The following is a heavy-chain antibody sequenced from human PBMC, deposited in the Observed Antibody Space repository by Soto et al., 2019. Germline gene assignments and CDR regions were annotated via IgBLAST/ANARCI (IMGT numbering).Heavy chain of an antibody. CDR2: IYYSGST. Sequence: SETLSLTCTVSGGSVSSGSYYWSWIRQPPGKGLEWIGYIYYSGSTNYNPSLKSRVTISVDTSKNQFSLKLSSVTAADTAAYYCARVSPTYYYDSSGYNDHYFDYWGQGTLVTVSS. D-gene: IGHD3-22*01. CDR3: ARVSPTYYYDSSGYNDHYFDY. J-gene: IGHJ4*02. V-gene: IGHV4-61*01. CDR1: GGSVSSGSYY.